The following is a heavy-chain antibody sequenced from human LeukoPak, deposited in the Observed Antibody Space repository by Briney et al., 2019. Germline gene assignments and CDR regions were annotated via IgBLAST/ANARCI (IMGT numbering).Heavy chain of an antibody. J-gene: IGHJ4*02. CDR1: GFTFSTYA. CDR2: ISSSGDRT. CDR3: ARRNGGLRFLEWRFDY. Sequence: GGSLRLSCAASGFTFSTYAMSWVRQAPGKGLEWVSSISSSGDRTFYADSVKDRFTISRDNSENTLYLQMSRLRAEDTAVYYCARRNGGLRFLEWRFDYWGQGTLVTVSS. V-gene: IGHV3-23*01. D-gene: IGHD3-3*01.